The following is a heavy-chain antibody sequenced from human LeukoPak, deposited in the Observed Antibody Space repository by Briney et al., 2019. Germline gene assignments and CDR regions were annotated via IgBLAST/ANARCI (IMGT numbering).Heavy chain of an antibody. J-gene: IGHJ4*02. V-gene: IGHV3-23*01. CDR2: ITATSDTT. CDR3: AKRRSYSGYDIDY. D-gene: IGHD5-12*01. Sequence: PGGSLRLSRAASGFTFSNYAMTWVRQAPGKGLEWVSAITATSDTTYYVDSVRGRFTISRDNSKDTLYLQMNSLRAEDTALYYCAKRRSYSGYDIDYWGQGTLVTVSS. CDR1: GFTFSNYA.